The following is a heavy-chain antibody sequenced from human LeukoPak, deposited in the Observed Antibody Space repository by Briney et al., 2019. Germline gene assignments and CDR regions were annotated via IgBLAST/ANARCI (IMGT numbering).Heavy chain of an antibody. CDR2: MNPDSGDT. Sequence: ASVKVSCKASGYTFTTYYINWVRQATGQGLEGRGWMNPDSGDTGYAQKFQGRGTMTRNTSISTAYLELSSLTSDDTAVYYCARGQRSTLFGVAVEDWGQGSLVTVSS. D-gene: IGHD3-3*01. CDR3: ARGQRSTLFGVAVED. V-gene: IGHV1-8*01. CDR1: GYTFTTYY. J-gene: IGHJ4*02.